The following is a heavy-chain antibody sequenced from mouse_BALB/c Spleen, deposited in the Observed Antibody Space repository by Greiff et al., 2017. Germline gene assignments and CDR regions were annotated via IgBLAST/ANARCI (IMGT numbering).Heavy chain of an antibody. D-gene: IGHD1-1*01. J-gene: IGHJ2*01. CDR2: IWSGGST. V-gene: IGHV2-2*02. CDR3: ARNTPITTVVARYYFDY. Sequence: VKLQESGPGLVQPSQSLSITCTVSGFSLTSYGVHWVRQSPGKGLEWLGVIWSGGSTDYNAAFISRLSISKDNSKSQVFFKMNSLQANDTAIYYCARNTPITTVVARYYFDYWGQGTTLTVSS. CDR1: GFSLTSYG.